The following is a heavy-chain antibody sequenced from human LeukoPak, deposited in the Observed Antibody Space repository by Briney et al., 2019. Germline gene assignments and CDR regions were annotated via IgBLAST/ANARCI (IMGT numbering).Heavy chain of an antibody. D-gene: IGHD3-10*01. V-gene: IGHV4-30-2*01. J-gene: IGHJ4*02. CDR2: IYHSGNT. CDR3: ARVSWFGELTPYFDY. CDR1: GPSISSGDYS. Sequence: ESSQTLSLTCAVSGPSISSGDYSWSWIRQPPGKGLEWIGYIYHSGNTYYNPSLKSRVTISVDRSKNQFSLKLSSVTAADTAVYYCARVSWFGELTPYFDYWGQGTLVTVSS.